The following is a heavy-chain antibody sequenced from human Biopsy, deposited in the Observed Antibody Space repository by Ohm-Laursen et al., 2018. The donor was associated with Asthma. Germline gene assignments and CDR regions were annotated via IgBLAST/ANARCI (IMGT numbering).Heavy chain of an antibody. CDR3: ARGYSGSDRIVYYYSGLEV. J-gene: IGHJ6*02. V-gene: IGHV1-69*01. D-gene: IGHD5-12*01. CDR1: GDSFSNYA. CDR2: LIPVLGTP. Sequence: GSSVKVSCKASGDSFSNYAISWVRQAPGQGLEWMGGLIPVLGTPDRVQMFEGRVTITADESTSTAYMELSSLSSEDTAVYYCARGYSGSDRIVYYYSGLEVWGQGTTVTVSS.